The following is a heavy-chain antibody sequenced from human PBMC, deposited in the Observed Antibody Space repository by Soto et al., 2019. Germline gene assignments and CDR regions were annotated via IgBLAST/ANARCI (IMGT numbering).Heavy chain of an antibody. CDR2: VSYDGMSK. Sequence: ESGGGVVRPGRSLTVSCAASGFTFSTYGMHWVRQAPGQGLEWVAIVSYDGMSKYYADSVKGRFTISRDNSENTLYLQMNSLRVEDTAVYYCAKESEQYYFDYWGQGALVTVSS. V-gene: IGHV3-30*18. CDR1: GFTFSTYG. J-gene: IGHJ4*02. CDR3: AKESEQYYFDY. D-gene: IGHD3-16*01.